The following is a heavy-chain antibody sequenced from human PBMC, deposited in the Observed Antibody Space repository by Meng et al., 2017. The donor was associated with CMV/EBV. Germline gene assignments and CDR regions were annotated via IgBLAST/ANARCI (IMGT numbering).Heavy chain of an antibody. V-gene: IGHV3-30-3*01. D-gene: IGHD2-2*01. Sequence: GESLKISCAASGFTFSNFAMNWVRQAPGKGLEWVAVISYDGSNKYYADSVKGRFTISRDNSKNTLYLQMNSLRAEDTAVYYCARETGGYCSSTSCYLRGGAFDIWGQGTMVTVSS. CDR3: ARETGGYCSSTSCYLRGGAFDI. CDR1: GFTFSNFA. J-gene: IGHJ3*02. CDR2: ISYDGSNK.